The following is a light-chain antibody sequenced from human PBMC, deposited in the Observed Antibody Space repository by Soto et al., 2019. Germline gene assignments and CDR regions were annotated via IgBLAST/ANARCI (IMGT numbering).Light chain of an antibody. J-gene: IGKJ4*01. CDR1: RGVSRY. CDR2: AAS. CDR3: QQLNTYPVT. Sequence: IQLTQSPSSLSASVGDSVTITCRASRGVSRYLSWYQQKPGRAPILLISAASTLQSGVPARFSGSGSGTDFTLSITSLQPEDFATYYCQQLNTYPVTFGGGTKVEIK. V-gene: IGKV1-9*01.